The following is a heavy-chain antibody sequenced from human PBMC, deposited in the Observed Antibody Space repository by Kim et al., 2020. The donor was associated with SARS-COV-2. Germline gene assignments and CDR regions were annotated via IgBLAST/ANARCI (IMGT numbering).Heavy chain of an antibody. CDR2: IWYDGSNK. CDR1: GFTFSSYG. V-gene: IGHV3-33*01. Sequence: GGSLRLSCAASGFTFSSYGMHWVRQAPGKGLEWVAVIWYDGSNKYYADSVKGRFTISRDNSKNTLYLQMNSLRAEDTAVYYCARQFGELLHPPDDYYYYYGMDVWGQGTTVTVSS. D-gene: IGHD3-10*01. CDR3: ARQFGELLHPPDDYYYYYGMDV. J-gene: IGHJ6*02.